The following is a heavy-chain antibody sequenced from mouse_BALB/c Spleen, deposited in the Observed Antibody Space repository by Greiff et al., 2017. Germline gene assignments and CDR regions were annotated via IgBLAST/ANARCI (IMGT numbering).Heavy chain of an antibody. D-gene: IGHD4-1*01. J-gene: IGHJ4*01. CDR3: ARELTGTSAMDY. CDR1: GYAFSSSW. V-gene: IGHV1-82*01. Sequence: VKVVESGPELVKPGASVKISCKASGYAFSSSWMNWVKQRPGQGLEWIGRIYPGDGDTNYNGKFKGKATLTADKSSSTAYMQLSSLTSVDSAVYFCARELTGTSAMDYWGQGTSVTVSS. CDR2: IYPGDGDT.